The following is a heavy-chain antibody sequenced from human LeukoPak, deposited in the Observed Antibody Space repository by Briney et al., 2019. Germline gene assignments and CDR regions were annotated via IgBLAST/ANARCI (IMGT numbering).Heavy chain of an antibody. CDR1: GGSISSCDYY. V-gene: IGHV4-30-4*01. CDR3: ARGGGSDPFDY. D-gene: IGHD2-21*02. CDR2: IYYSGST. Sequence: PSQTLSLTCTVSGGSISSCDYYWSSIRQPPGKVLEWIGYIYYSGSTYYNPSLKSRVSISRDTSKNQFSLKLSSVTGADTAVYYCARGGGSDPFDYWGQGTLVTVSS. J-gene: IGHJ4*02.